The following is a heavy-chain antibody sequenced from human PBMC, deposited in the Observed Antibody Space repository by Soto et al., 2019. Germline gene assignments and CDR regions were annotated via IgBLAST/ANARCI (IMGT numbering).Heavy chain of an antibody. V-gene: IGHV1-2*02. CDR1: GYTFTAYH. D-gene: IGHD3-10*02. CDR3: ARNMDYYYGRGSGNGHGV. Sequence: QVRLVQSGAEXKXXXXSVRVSCEASGYTFTAYHIHWVRQAPGQGLEWMGWINPKFGDTGYAQDFQGRVSMTSDMSISTVYMELSRLTSDDTAIYYCARNMDYYYGRGSGNGHGVWGQGTTVTVFS. J-gene: IGHJ6*02. CDR2: INPKFGDT.